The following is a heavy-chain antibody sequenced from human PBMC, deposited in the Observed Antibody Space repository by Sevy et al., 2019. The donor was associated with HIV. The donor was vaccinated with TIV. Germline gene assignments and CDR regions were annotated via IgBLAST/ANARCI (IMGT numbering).Heavy chain of an antibody. D-gene: IGHD3-10*01. J-gene: IGHJ4*02. Sequence: SETLSLTCTVSGGTISSSSYRWGWIRQPPGKGLEWLGSIYHTGAADDNPSLKRRVTMSVDTSKNQFSLQVGSVTAADTAVYYCARWYGNNFDYWGQGALVTVSS. CDR1: GGTISSSSYR. CDR3: ARWYGNNFDY. CDR2: IYHTGAA. V-gene: IGHV4-39*01.